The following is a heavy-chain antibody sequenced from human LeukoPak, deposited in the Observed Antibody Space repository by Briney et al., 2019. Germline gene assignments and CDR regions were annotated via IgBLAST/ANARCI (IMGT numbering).Heavy chain of an antibody. CDR2: INPNSGGT. V-gene: IGHV1-2*02. D-gene: IGHD6-13*01. CDR3: ARDPGSSWAIYGMDV. CDR1: GYTFTGYY. Sequence: ASVKVSCMASGYTFTGYYMHWVRQAPGQGPEWMGWINPNSGGTNYAQKFQGRVTMTRDTSISTAYMELSRLRSDDTAVYYCARDPGSSWAIYGMDVWGQGTTVTVSS. J-gene: IGHJ6*02.